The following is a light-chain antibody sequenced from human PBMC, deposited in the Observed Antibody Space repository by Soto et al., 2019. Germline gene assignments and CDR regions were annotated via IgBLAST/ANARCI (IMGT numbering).Light chain of an antibody. Sequence: DIQMTQSPSTLSASVGDRVTITCRASQSISSWLAWYQQKPGKVPKLLIYKASSLETGGPSRFSGSGSGTEFTLTITSLQPDDFATYYCQQYNAYSRTFGQGNKVEIK. CDR1: QSISSW. CDR3: QQYNAYSRT. J-gene: IGKJ1*01. CDR2: KAS. V-gene: IGKV1-5*03.